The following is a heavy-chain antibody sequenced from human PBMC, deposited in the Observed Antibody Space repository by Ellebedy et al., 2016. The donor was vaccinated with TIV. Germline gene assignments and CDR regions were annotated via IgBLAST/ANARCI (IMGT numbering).Heavy chain of an antibody. J-gene: IGHJ6*02. CDR3: VKGAYPVPTVMAV. CDR2: IRSDGNTK. CDR1: GFTTSG. Sequence: PGGSLRLSCAASGFTTSGMHWVRQAPGKGLEWVAFIRSDGNTKYYADSVRGRFTISRDTSKNTLDLQMTRLSAGDTALYYCVKGAYPVPTVMAVWGQGTMVIVSS. V-gene: IGHV3-30*02. D-gene: IGHD3-16*01.